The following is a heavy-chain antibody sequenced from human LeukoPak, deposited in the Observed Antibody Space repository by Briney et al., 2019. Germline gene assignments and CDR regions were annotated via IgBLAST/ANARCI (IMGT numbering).Heavy chain of an antibody. D-gene: IGHD4-17*01. CDR1: GYTFTSYY. CDR2: INPSGGST. Sequence: ASVKVSCKASGYTFTSYYMHWVRQAPGQGLEWMGIINPSGGSTSYAQKFQGRVTMTRDMSTSTVYMELSSLRSEDTAVYYCARGTVTPHYYYYYYMDVWGKGTTVTVSS. V-gene: IGHV1-46*01. J-gene: IGHJ6*03. CDR3: ARGTVTPHYYYYYYMDV.